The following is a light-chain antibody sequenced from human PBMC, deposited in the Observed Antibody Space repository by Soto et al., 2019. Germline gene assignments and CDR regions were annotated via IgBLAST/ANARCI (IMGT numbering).Light chain of an antibody. V-gene: IGLV2-14*01. Sequence: QSALTQPASVSGSPGQSITISCTGTSSDVGAYNYVSWYQQYPGKAPKLMIYDVTDRPSGVSNRFSGSKSGNTASLTISGLQAEDEADYYCSSYTSSIVVFGGGTQVTVL. CDR1: SSDVGAYNY. CDR3: SSYTSSIVV. J-gene: IGLJ2*01. CDR2: DVT.